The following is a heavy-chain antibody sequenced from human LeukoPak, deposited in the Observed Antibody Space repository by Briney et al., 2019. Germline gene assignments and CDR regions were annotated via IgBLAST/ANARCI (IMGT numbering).Heavy chain of an antibody. CDR2: ISAYNGNT. Sequence: ASVKVSCKASGYTFTSYGISWVRQAPGQGLEWMGWISAYNGNTNYAQKLQGRVTMTTDTSTSTAYMELRSLRSDDTAVYYCARPLYYDFWSGYSPWGQGTLVTVSS. D-gene: IGHD3-3*01. V-gene: IGHV1-18*01. J-gene: IGHJ5*02. CDR3: ARPLYYDFWSGYSP. CDR1: GYTFTSYG.